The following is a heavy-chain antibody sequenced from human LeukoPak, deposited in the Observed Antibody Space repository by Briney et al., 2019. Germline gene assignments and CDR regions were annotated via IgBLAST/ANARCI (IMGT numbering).Heavy chain of an antibody. Sequence: SVKVSCKASGGTFSSYGISWVRQAPGQGLEWMGGIIPIFHTPHYAQKFQGKVTITTDESANTAFMELSSLRSEDTAVYYCARDLGSSSSWSRGMDYWGQGTLVTVSS. D-gene: IGHD6-13*01. CDR3: ARDLGSSSSWSRGMDY. CDR2: IIPIFHTP. CDR1: GGTFSSYG. V-gene: IGHV1-69*05. J-gene: IGHJ4*02.